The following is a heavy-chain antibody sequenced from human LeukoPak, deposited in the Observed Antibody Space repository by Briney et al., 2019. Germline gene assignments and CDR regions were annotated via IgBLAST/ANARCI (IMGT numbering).Heavy chain of an antibody. V-gene: IGHV5-51*01. D-gene: IGHD2-2*01. J-gene: IGHJ6*03. CDR1: GYTFTGDW. CDR2: IYPGDSDT. Sequence: GESLKISCKASGYTFTGDWIGWVRQMPGKGLEWMGIIYPGDSDTKYNAPFQGQVTISADKSISSAYLQWGSLKASDTATYYCARPALYCSSTVCPPYMDVWGKGTTVTVSS. CDR3: ARPALYCSSTVCPPYMDV.